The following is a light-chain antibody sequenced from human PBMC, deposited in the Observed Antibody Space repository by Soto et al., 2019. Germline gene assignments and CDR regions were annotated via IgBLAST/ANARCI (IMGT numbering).Light chain of an antibody. V-gene: IGKV1-12*01. CDR2: AAS. Sequence: DIQMTQSPSSVSASVGDRVTITCRASQAISTNLAWYQQKPGKAPKLLIYAASTLQSGVPPRFSGSGSGTDFTLTISSLQPEDFAIYFCQQANRVTLRFGQGTRLEIX. CDR3: QQANRVTLR. J-gene: IGKJ5*01. CDR1: QAISTN.